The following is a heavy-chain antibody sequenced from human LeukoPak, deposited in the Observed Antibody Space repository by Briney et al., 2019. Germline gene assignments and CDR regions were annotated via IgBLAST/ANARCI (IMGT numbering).Heavy chain of an antibody. J-gene: IGHJ4*02. CDR1: GYSISSGYY. V-gene: IGHV4-38-2*02. CDR2: IYRNGST. CDR3: AREHNSWSDYYRDTYYFDS. Sequence: PSETLSLTCTVSGYSISSGYYWGWIRQPPGKGLEWIGSIYRNGSTYFNPSLKSRVTISVDTSKNQFSLKLTSVTAADTAVYYCAREHNSWSDYYRDTYYFDSWGQGTLVTVSS. D-gene: IGHD3-3*01.